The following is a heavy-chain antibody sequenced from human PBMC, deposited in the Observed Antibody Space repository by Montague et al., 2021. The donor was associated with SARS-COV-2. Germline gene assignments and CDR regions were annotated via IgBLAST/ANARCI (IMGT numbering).Heavy chain of an antibody. CDR3: ARVFPRWLQFDPYFDY. V-gene: IGHV4-61*02. CDR2: IYTSGXT. CDR1: GGSISSGSYY. J-gene: IGHJ4*02. Sequence: TLSLTCTVSGGSISSGSYYWSWIRQPAGKGLEWIGRIYTSGXTXYXXXXKXRVTISVDTSKNQFSLKLSSVTAADTAVYYCARVFPRWLQFDPYFDYWGQGTLVTVSS. D-gene: IGHD5-24*01.